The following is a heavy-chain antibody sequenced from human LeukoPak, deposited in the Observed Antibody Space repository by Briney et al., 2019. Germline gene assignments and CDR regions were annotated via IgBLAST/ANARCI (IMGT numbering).Heavy chain of an antibody. D-gene: IGHD2-21*01. CDR2: ISYSGNT. CDR1: GGSFTTSGYF. Sequence: SQTLSLTCTVSGGSFTTSGYFWTWIRLQPGKGLEWIGYISYSGNTYYNPSLKSRLTISVDVSKNDFSLKLSSVTAADTAVYYCATYYCGTSRCPGIDYWGQGTQVTVSS. V-gene: IGHV4-31*03. J-gene: IGHJ4*02. CDR3: ATYYCGTSRCPGIDY.